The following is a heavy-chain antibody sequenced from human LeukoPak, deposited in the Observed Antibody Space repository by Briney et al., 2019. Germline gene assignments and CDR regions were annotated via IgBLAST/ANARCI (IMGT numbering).Heavy chain of an antibody. CDR3: ARDFPTTVTYYDILTGFDY. CDR1: GYTFTSYY. J-gene: IGHJ4*02. CDR2: INPSGGST. Sequence: ASVKVSCKASGYTFTSYYMHWVRQAPGQGLEWMGIINPSGGSTSYAQKFQGRVTMTRDTSTSTVYMGLSSLRSEDTAVYYCARDFPTTVTYYDILTGFDYWGQGTLVTVSS. V-gene: IGHV1-46*01. D-gene: IGHD3-9*01.